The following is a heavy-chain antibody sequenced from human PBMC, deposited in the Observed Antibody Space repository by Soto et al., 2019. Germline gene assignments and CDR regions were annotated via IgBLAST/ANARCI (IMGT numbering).Heavy chain of an antibody. Sequence: QVQLVESGGGVVQPGRSLRLSCAASGFTFSSYGMHWARQAPGEGLEWVAVISYDGNRKYCADSVKGRFTIPRDFSKNTVDLHMNSLRVEDTAVYFCARKGYGGRWSLDYWGQGILVTVSS. D-gene: IGHD2-15*01. J-gene: IGHJ4*02. CDR1: GFTFSSYG. CDR3: ARKGYGGRWSLDY. CDR2: ISYDGNRK. V-gene: IGHV3-30*03.